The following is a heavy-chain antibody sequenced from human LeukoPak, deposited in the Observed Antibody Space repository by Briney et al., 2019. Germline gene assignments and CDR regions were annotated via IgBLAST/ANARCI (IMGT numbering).Heavy chain of an antibody. D-gene: IGHD3-3*01. CDR1: GFTFSSYA. V-gene: IGHV3-23*01. Sequence: GGSLRLSCAASGFTFSSYAMSWVRQAPGKGLEGVSAISGSGGSTYYADSVKGRFTISRDNSKNTLYLQMNSLSAEDTAVYYCAKSYPLTIFGVVITGFDYWGQGTLVTVSS. CDR2: ISGSGGST. CDR3: AKSYPLTIFGVVITGFDY. J-gene: IGHJ4*02.